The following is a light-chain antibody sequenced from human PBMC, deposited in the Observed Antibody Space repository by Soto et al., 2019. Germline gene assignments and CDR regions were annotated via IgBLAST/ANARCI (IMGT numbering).Light chain of an antibody. CDR2: GAS. V-gene: IGKV3-20*01. Sequence: EIVLTQSPGTLSLSPGERATLSCRASQSVSSSYLAWYQQKPGQAPRLLIYGASSRATGIPGRFSGSGSGTDFTLTISRLEPEDFAVYYCQQYGSSITFGQGTRLEI. J-gene: IGKJ5*01. CDR3: QQYGSSIT. CDR1: QSVSSSY.